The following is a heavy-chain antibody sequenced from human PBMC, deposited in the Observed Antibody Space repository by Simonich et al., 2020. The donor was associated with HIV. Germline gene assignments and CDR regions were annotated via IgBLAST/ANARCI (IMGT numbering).Heavy chain of an antibody. J-gene: IGHJ4*02. V-gene: IGHV3-33*01. D-gene: IGHD3-22*01. CDR3: ARDWFSRLTMTSGYFDY. CDR2: IWYYGSNK. Sequence: QVQLVESGGGVVQPGRSLRLSCAASGFTFSSYGMHWVRPAPGKGLEWVEIIWYYGSNKSYAHSVKGRFTISRDNSKNTLYRQMNSLRAEDTAVYYCARDWFSRLTMTSGYFDYWGQGTLVTVSS. CDR1: GFTFSSYG.